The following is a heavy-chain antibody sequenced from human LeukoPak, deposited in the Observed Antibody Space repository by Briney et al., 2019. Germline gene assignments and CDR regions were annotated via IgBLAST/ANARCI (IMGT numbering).Heavy chain of an antibody. V-gene: IGHV1-18*01. CDR1: GYTFTSYG. J-gene: IGHJ4*02. D-gene: IGHD3-22*01. CDR3: ARISNYYDSSGYYAY. CDR2: ISAYNGNT. Sequence: ASVKVSCKASGYTFTSYGISWVRQAPGQGLEWMGWISAYNGNTNYAQKLQGRVTMTTDTSTSTAYMELWSLRSDDTAVYYCARISNYYDSSGYYAYWGQGTLVTVSS.